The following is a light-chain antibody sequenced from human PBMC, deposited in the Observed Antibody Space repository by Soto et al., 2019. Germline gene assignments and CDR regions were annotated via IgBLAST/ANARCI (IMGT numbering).Light chain of an antibody. CDR1: SSDVGGYNY. CDR2: EVS. V-gene: IGLV2-8*01. CDR3: SSYAGSNNFYG. J-gene: IGLJ1*01. Sequence: QSVLTQPPSASGSPGQSVTISCTGTSSDVGGYNYVSWYQQHPGKAPKLMIYEVSKRPSGVPDRFSGSKSGNTASLTVSGLQAEDEADYYCSSYAGSNNFYGFGTGTNLTVL.